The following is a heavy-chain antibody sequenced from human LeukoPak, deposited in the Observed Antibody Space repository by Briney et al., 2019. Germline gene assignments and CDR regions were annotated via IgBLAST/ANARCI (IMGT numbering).Heavy chain of an antibody. J-gene: IGHJ4*02. Sequence: GGSLRLSCAASGFPYNSYAMHWVRQAPGRGLEWVAGISYEDNEYYADSVKGRFTISRDNSKNTLYLHMDSLRAEDSAVYFCAGIQLWPLMFYFDYWGQGTLVTVSS. D-gene: IGHD5-18*01. CDR3: AGIQLWPLMFYFDY. V-gene: IGHV3-30*03. CDR1: GFPYNSYA. CDR2: ISYEDNE.